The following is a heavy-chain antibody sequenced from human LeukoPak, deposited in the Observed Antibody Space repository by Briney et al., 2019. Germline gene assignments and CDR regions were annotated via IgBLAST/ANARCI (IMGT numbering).Heavy chain of an antibody. CDR2: MNPNSGNT. D-gene: IGHD2/OR15-2a*01. Sequence: GASVKVSCKASGYTFTRYDINWVRQATGQGLEWMGWMNPNSGNTGYAQKFQGRVTMTRNTSISTAYMELSSLRSEDTAVYYCARAVFYGIMPSDYWGQGTLVTVSS. J-gene: IGHJ4*02. V-gene: IGHV1-8*01. CDR1: GYTFTRYD. CDR3: ARAVFYGIMPSDY.